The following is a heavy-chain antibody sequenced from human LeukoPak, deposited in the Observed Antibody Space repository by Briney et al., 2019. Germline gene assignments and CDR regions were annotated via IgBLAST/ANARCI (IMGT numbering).Heavy chain of an antibody. CDR1: GFTFSNYW. CDR3: ARAGGVYYYDSSGYED. J-gene: IGHJ4*02. CDR2: IKQDGSEK. D-gene: IGHD3-22*01. V-gene: IGHV3-7*01. Sequence: GGSLRLSCAASGFTFSNYWMNWVRQAPGKGLEWVANIKQDGSEKYYVDSVKGRFTISRDNAKNSLHLQMNSLRAEDTAVYYCARAGGVYYYDSSGYEDWGQGTLVTVSS.